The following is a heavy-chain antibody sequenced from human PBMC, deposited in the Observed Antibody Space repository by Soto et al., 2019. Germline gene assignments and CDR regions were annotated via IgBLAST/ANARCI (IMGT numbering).Heavy chain of an antibody. V-gene: IGHV1-69*01. CDR2: IMPIFGTA. D-gene: IGHD1-26*01. J-gene: IGHJ5*02. CDR1: GGTFSSYA. CDR3: ARGPGIVGDNWFDP. Sequence: QVQLVQSGAEVKKPGSSVKVSCKASGGTFSSYAISWVRQAPGQGLVWMGGIMPIFGTANYAQKFQGRVTITADESTSTAYMELSRLRSEDTAVYYCARGPGIVGDNWFDPWGQGTLVTVSS.